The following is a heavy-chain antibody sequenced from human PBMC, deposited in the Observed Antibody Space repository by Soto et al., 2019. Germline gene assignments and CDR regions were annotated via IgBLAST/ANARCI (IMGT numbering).Heavy chain of an antibody. V-gene: IGHV1-2*02. Sequence: ASVKVSCKASGYTFTGYYMHWVRQAPGQGLEWMGWINPNSGGTNYAQKFQGRVTMTRDTSISTAYMELSRLRSGETAVYYCARVIKIFGVAPLGMDVWGQGTTVTVSS. CDR3: ARVIKIFGVAPLGMDV. CDR2: INPNSGGT. D-gene: IGHD3-3*01. J-gene: IGHJ6*02. CDR1: GYTFTGYY.